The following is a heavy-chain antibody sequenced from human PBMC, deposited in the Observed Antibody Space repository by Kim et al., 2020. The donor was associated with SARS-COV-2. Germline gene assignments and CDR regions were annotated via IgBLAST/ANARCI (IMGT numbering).Heavy chain of an antibody. D-gene: IGHD3-3*01. J-gene: IGHJ3*02. CDR1: GGSISSYY. Sequence: SETLSLTCTVSGGSISSYYWSWIRQPPGKGLEWIGYIYYSGSTNYNPSLKSRVTISVDTSKNQFSLKLSSVTAADTAVYYCSGYYRFAPDRGAFDIWGQGTMVTVSS. CDR3: SGYYRFAPDRGAFDI. V-gene: IGHV4-59*01. CDR2: IYYSGST.